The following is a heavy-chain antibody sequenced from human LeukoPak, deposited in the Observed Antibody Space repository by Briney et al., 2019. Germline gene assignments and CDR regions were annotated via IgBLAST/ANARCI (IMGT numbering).Heavy chain of an antibody. Sequence: GGSLRLSCAASGFTFSSYSMNWVRQAPGKGLEWVSSISSSSSYIYYADSVKGRFTISRDNSKNTLYLQMNSLRAEDTAVYYCAKDLHSYCSGGSCYVFDYWGQGTLVTVSS. J-gene: IGHJ4*02. CDR3: AKDLHSYCSGGSCYVFDY. CDR2: ISSSSSYI. V-gene: IGHV3-21*01. CDR1: GFTFSSYS. D-gene: IGHD2-15*01.